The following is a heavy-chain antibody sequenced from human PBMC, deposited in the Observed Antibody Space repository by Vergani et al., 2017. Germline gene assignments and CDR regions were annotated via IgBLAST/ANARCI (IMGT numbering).Heavy chain of an antibody. CDR1: GFTFSSYS. CDR3: AGGPRXAAAGLYYYYGMDV. J-gene: IGHJ6*02. Sequence: EVQLVESGGGLVKPGGSLRLSCAASGFTFSSYSMNWVRQAPGKGLEWVSSISSSSSYIYYADSVKGRFTISRDNAKNSLYLQMNSLRAEDTAVYYCAGGPRXAAAGLYYYYGMDVWGQGTTVTVSS. D-gene: IGHD6-13*01. V-gene: IGHV3-21*01. CDR2: ISSSSSYI.